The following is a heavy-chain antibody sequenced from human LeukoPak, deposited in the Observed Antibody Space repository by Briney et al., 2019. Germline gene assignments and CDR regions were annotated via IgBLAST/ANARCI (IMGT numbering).Heavy chain of an antibody. Sequence: GGSLRLSCAASGFTFSSYAMHWVRQAPGKGLEWVANIKQDGNKRYYVDSMKGRFTISRDNAKNSLYLQMNSLRAEDTAVYYCARIIAVAGLSVGWWELFDYWGQGTLVTVSS. V-gene: IGHV3-7*01. J-gene: IGHJ4*02. CDR1: GFTFSSYA. D-gene: IGHD6-19*01. CDR3: ARIIAVAGLSVGWWELFDY. CDR2: IKQDGNKR.